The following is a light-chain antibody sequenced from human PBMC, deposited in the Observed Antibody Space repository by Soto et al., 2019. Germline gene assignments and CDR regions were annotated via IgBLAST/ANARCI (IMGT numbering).Light chain of an antibody. V-gene: IGLV1-47*02. CDR2: SNN. CDR1: SSNIGSNY. J-gene: IGLJ1*01. CDR3: AAWDDSLSGYV. Sequence: QSVLTQPPSASGTPGQRVTISCSGSSSNIGSNYVYWYQQLPGTAPKLLIYSNNQWLSGVPDRFSGSKSGTSASLAISGLRSEDEADYYCAAWDDSLSGYVFGTGTKLTVL.